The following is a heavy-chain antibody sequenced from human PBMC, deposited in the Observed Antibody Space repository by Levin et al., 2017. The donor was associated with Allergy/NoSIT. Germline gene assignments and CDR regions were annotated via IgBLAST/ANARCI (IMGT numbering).Heavy chain of an antibody. CDR1: GYTLTELS. Sequence: GESLKISCKVSGYTLTELSMHWVRQAPGKGLEWMGGFDPEDGETIYAQKFQGRVTMTEDTSTDTAYMELSSLRSEDTAVYYCATVPWSSSQYQFDYWGQGTLVTVSS. CDR3: ATVPWSSSQYQFDY. V-gene: IGHV1-24*01. D-gene: IGHD6-13*01. J-gene: IGHJ4*02. CDR2: FDPEDGET.